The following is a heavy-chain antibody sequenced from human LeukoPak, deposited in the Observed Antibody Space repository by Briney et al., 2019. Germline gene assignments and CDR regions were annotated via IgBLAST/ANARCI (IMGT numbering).Heavy chain of an antibody. D-gene: IGHD2-15*01. V-gene: IGHV5-51*01. CDR1: GYSFSNDW. J-gene: IGHJ4*02. CDR2: IYPGDSDT. Sequence: GESLKISCKGSGYSFSNDWIGWVRQMPGKGLEWMGIIYPGDSDTRYSPSFQGQVTISADKSISTAYLQCSSLGASDTAMYYCARRGCNGGSCYAYWGQGTLVTVSS. CDR3: ARRGCNGGSCYAY.